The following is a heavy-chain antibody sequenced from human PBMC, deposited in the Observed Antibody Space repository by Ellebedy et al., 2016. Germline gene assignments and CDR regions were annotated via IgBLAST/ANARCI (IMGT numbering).Heavy chain of an antibody. V-gene: IGHV3-23*01. J-gene: IGHJ6*02. Sequence: GESLKISCTASELNLASYFMSWVRQAPGRGLEWVCTISGGGSSTYFADSVKGRFTISRDNSKNTLYLQMNSLRAEDTAVYYCAKVAQLRGLVDYYYYGMDVWGQGTTVTVSS. D-gene: IGHD2-2*01. CDR2: ISGGGSST. CDR1: ELNLASYF. CDR3: AKVAQLRGLVDYYYYGMDV.